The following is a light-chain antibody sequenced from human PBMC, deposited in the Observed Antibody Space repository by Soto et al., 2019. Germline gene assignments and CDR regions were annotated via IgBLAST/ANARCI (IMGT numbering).Light chain of an antibody. CDR3: SSHAAAGV. J-gene: IGLJ3*02. V-gene: IGLV2-8*01. Sequence: QSARTQPPSASGSPGQSVTDSCTGTSSDIGGYDYVSWYQQHPGNAPKLIIYEVSKRPSGVPDRFSGSKSGNTASLTVSGLQTEDEADYYCSSHAAAGVFGGETKLTVL. CDR1: SSDIGGYDY. CDR2: EVS.